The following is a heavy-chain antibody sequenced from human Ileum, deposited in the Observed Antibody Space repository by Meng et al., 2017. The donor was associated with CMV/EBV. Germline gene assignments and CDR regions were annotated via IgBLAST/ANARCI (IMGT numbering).Heavy chain of an antibody. CDR2: IHNSGSSEYT. D-gene: IGHD3-22*01. V-gene: IGHV3-15*06. Sequence: MSWIRQAPGRGLEWIGRIHNSGSSEYTQYAAIVVGRFTISTNSLQDTVVLQVTGLTMDKADVYYCNSGYSSASYGWGQGTLVTVSS. CDR3: NSGYSSASYG. J-gene: IGHJ4*02.